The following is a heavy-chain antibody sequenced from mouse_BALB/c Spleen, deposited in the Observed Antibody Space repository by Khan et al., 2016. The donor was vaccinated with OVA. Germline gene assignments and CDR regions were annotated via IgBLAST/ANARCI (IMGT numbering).Heavy chain of an antibody. CDR2: MWAGGST. CDR1: GFSLTNYG. J-gene: IGHJ3*01. CDR3: ARPYYGSAWFAY. Sequence: QVQLKESGPGLVAPSQSLSIICTVSGFSLTNYGVHWVRQPPGKGLEWLGVMWAGGSTNYNSALMSRLSISIDNSKSQVLLKMNSLQTDDTAMYYCARPYYGSAWFAYWGQGTLVTVSA. V-gene: IGHV2-9*02. D-gene: IGHD1-1*01.